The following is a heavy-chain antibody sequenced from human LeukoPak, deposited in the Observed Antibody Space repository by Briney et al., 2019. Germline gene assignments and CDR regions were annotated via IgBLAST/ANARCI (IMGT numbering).Heavy chain of an antibody. CDR2: IKSKTDRGTT. Sequence: PGGSLRLSCAASGFTVSSKYMSWVRQAPGKGLEWIGHIKSKTDRGTTDYTAPVKGRFTISRDDSENTLYLQMNSLKTEDTAVYYCAASRSPRGATDYWGQGTLVTVSS. CDR1: GFTVSSKY. J-gene: IGHJ4*02. V-gene: IGHV3-15*01. CDR3: AASRSPRGATDY. D-gene: IGHD1-26*01.